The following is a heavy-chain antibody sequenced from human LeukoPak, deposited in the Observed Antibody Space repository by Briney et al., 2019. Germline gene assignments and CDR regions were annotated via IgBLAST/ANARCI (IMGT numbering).Heavy chain of an antibody. J-gene: IGHJ4*02. Sequence: SETLSLTCTVSGGSINYYYWSWIRQHPGKGLEWIGYIYYSGSTYYNPSLKSRVTISVDTSKNQFSLKLSSVTAADTAVYYCASGASYCSSTSCYLRGYSNYYFDYWGQGTLVTVSS. CDR2: IYYSGST. CDR1: GGSINYYY. V-gene: IGHV4-59*06. CDR3: ASGASYCSSTSCYLRGYSNYYFDY. D-gene: IGHD2-2*01.